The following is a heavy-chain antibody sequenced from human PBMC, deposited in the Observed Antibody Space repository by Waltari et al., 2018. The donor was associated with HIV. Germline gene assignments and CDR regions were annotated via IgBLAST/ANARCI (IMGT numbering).Heavy chain of an antibody. CDR2: ISGSGGST. Sequence: LVQPGGSLRLSCAASGFTFSSYAMSWVRQAPGKGLEWVSAISGSGGSTYYADSVKGRFTISRDNSKNTLYLQMNSLRAEDTAVYYCAKIHKRRDCSSTSCPNYFDYWGQGTLVTVSS. V-gene: IGHV3-23*01. D-gene: IGHD2-2*01. CDR3: AKIHKRRDCSSTSCPNYFDY. J-gene: IGHJ4*02. CDR1: GFTFSSYA.